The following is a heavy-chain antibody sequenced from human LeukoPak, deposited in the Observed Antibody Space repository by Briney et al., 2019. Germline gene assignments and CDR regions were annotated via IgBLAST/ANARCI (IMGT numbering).Heavy chain of an antibody. Sequence: PGGSLRLSCAASGFTFSSYGMHWVRQAPGKGLEWVAVISYDGSNKYYADSVKGRFTISRDNSKNTLYLQMNSLRAEDTAVYYCAKDGGKYCFDYWGQGTLVTVSS. J-gene: IGHJ4*02. CDR3: AKDGGKYCFDY. D-gene: IGHD2-15*01. CDR2: ISYDGSNK. V-gene: IGHV3-30*18. CDR1: GFTFSSYG.